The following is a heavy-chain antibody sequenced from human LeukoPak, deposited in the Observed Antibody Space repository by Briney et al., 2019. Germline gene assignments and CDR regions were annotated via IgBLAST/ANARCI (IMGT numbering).Heavy chain of an antibody. J-gene: IGHJ5*02. D-gene: IGHD6-19*01. V-gene: IGHV1-2*02. CDR3: ARDKISTSSGWYGSENWFDP. CDR2: INPNSGGT. Sequence: ASVKVSCKASGYTFTSYGISWVRQAPGQGLEWMGWINPNSGGTNYAQKFQGRVTMTRDTSISTAYMELSRLRSDDTAVYYCARDKISTSSGWYGSENWFDPWGQGTLVTVSS. CDR1: GYTFTSYG.